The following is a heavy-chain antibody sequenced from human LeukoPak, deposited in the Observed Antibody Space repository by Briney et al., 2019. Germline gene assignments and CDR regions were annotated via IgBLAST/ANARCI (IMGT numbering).Heavy chain of an antibody. V-gene: IGHV3-66*01. D-gene: IGHD3-10*01. CDR2: IYSGGST. J-gene: IGHJ4*02. CDR3: ARDLDGSGSGLDY. CDR1: GFTVSSNY. Sequence: GGSLRLSCAASGFTVSSNYMSWVRQAPGKGLEWVSVIYSGGSTYYADSVKGRFTISRDNSKNTLYLQMNSLRAEDTAVYYCARDLDGSGSGLDYWGQGTLVTVSS.